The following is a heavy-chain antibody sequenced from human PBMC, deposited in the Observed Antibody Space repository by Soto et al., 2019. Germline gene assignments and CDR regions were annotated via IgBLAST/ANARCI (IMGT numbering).Heavy chain of an antibody. V-gene: IGHV3-23*01. CDR2: FSGDTDIT. D-gene: IGHD3-16*01. Sequence: GGSLRLSCAASGFTFGNYAMRWVRQAPGKGLEWVSVFSGDTDITYYADSVKGRFTISRDNSKNTLYLQMNSLRAEDTAVYYCSKEDVLWVGDTREVYSCQG. J-gene: IGHJ4*02. CDR1: GFTFGNYA. CDR3: SKEDVLWVGDTREVY.